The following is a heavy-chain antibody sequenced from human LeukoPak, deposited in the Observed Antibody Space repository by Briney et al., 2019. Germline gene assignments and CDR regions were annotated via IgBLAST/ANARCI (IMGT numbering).Heavy chain of an antibody. CDR1: GGSLSSGSDY. J-gene: IGHJ4*02. D-gene: IGHD3-10*01. Sequence: SETLSLTCTVSGGSLSSGSDYWSWIRQSAGKGLEWIGRIYASGSTNYNPSLKSRVTISVDTSKNQFSLKLSSVTAADTAVYYCASDMGDYWGQGILVTVSS. CDR3: ASDMGDY. CDR2: IYASGST. V-gene: IGHV4-61*02.